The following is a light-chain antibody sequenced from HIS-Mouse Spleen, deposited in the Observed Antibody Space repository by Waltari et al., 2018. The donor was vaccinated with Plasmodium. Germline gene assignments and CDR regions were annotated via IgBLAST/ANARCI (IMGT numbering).Light chain of an antibody. CDR3: QSADSSGTYRV. Sequence: SYELTQSPSVSVSPGQTARITCSGDALPKQYAYWYQQKPGQAPVLVIYKDSGRPSGIPERFSGSSSGTTVTLTISGVQAEDEADYYCQSADSSGTYRVFGGGTKLTVL. CDR2: KDS. J-gene: IGLJ2*01. CDR1: ALPKQY. V-gene: IGLV3-25*03.